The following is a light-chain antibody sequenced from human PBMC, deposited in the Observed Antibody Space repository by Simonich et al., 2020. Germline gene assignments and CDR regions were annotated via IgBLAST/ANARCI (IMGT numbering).Light chain of an antibody. Sequence: QSALTPPASVSGSPGQSITISCTGTSSDVGSYNLVSWYQQHPGKAPKPMIYEGSKRPSGVSNRFSGAKSGNTASLTISGLQAEDEADYYCAAWDDSLSGSWVFGGGTKLTVL. CDR3: AAWDDSLSGSWV. J-gene: IGLJ3*02. V-gene: IGLV2-23*01. CDR2: EGS. CDR1: SSDVGSYNL.